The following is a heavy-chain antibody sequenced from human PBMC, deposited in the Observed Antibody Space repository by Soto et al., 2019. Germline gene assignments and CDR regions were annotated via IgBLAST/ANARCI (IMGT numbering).Heavy chain of an antibody. V-gene: IGHV3-23*01. D-gene: IGHD3-22*01. J-gene: IGHJ5*02. CDR1: GFTFSGYA. Sequence: PGGSLRLSCAASGFTFSGYAVSWVRQAPGKGLEWVSAISGSGGSTYYADSVKGRFTISRDNSKSTLYLQMNSLRAEDTAVYYCAKDPLVMVEMISWGPGTMLTVYS. CDR2: ISGSGGST. CDR3: AKDPLVMVEMIS.